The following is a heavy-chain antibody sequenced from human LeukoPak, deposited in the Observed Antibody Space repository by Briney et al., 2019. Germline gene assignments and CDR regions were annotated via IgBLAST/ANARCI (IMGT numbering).Heavy chain of an antibody. CDR2: ISSSSSYI. CDR1: GFTFSSYT. CDR3: ARDLGGYGDYGTNFDY. Sequence: MPGGSLRLSCGASGFTFSSYTMNWVRQAPGKGLEWVSAISSSSSYIYYADSVKGRFTISRHNAKRSLYLQMNSLRAEDTAVYYCARDLGGYGDYGTNFDYWGQGTLVTVSS. J-gene: IGHJ4*02. V-gene: IGHV3-21*01. D-gene: IGHD4-17*01.